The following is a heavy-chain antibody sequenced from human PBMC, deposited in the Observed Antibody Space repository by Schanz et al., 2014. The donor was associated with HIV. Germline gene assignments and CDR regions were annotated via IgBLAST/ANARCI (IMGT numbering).Heavy chain of an antibody. D-gene: IGHD2-15*01. CDR3: TRDSAGYPYYYYGMDV. CDR2: INWNGDST. Sequence: EMQLVESGGGVVRPGGSLRLSCTASGFSFDDYGMSWVRQAPGKGLEWVSGINWNGDSTNYADSVKGRFTISRDNAKNSLYLQMSSLRAEDTALYHCTRDSAGYPYYYYGMDVWGEGTTVTVSS. CDR1: GFSFDDYG. J-gene: IGHJ6*04. V-gene: IGHV3-20*01.